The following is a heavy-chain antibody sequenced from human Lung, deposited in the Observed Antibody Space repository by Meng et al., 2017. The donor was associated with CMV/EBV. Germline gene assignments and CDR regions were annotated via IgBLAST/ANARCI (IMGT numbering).Heavy chain of an antibody. J-gene: IGHJ4*01. CDR3: AKSSDNGWSS. D-gene: IGHD6-19*01. CDR2: VNPISDDT. Sequence: VQLAQAGSEVKRPGASGEISGQASGYSFSGFYLNWARQAPGHGLEWLGRVNPISDDTHLAQKFEGRITVTRGATINTAFMELTRLRPDDTAVYYCAKSSDNGWSSWGPGTLVTVSS. CDR1: GYSFSGFY. V-gene: IGHV1-2*06.